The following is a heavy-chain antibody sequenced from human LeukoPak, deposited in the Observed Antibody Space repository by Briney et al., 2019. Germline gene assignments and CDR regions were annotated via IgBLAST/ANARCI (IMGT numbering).Heavy chain of an antibody. Sequence: PSETLSLTCTVSGGSISSSSYYWGWIRQPPGKGLEWIGYIYYSGSTNYNPSLKSRVTISVDTSKNQFSLKLSSVTAADTAVYYCARQPPYYDILTGRWDADAFDIWGQGTMVTVSS. D-gene: IGHD3-9*01. CDR2: IYYSGST. V-gene: IGHV4-61*05. CDR1: GGSISSSSYY. J-gene: IGHJ3*02. CDR3: ARQPPYYDILTGRWDADAFDI.